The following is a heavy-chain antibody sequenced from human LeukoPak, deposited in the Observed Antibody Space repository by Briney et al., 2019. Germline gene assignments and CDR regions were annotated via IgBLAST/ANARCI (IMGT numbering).Heavy chain of an antibody. D-gene: IGHD3-16*01. J-gene: IGHJ3*02. CDR1: GGSISRYY. V-gene: IGHV4-59*01. Sequence: PSETLSLTCTVSGGSISRYYWSWIRQPPGKGLEWIGYIYYSGSTNYNPSPKSRVTISVDTSKNQFSLKLSSVTAADTAVYYCARDPGEAFDIWGQGTMVTVSS. CDR2: IYYSGST. CDR3: ARDPGEAFDI.